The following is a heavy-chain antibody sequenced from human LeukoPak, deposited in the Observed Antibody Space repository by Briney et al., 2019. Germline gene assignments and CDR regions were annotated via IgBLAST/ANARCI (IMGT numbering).Heavy chain of an antibody. J-gene: IGHJ4*02. D-gene: IGHD4-17*01. CDR3: AKHFTFYGDSRGYYFDY. Sequence: PGGSLRLSCAASGFIFSSYAMSWVRQAPGKGLEWVSSIRGSGADTYYADSVKGRFTISRDNSKNTLSLHMNTLRAEDTAVYYCAKHFTFYGDSRGYYFDYWGQGALVTVSS. V-gene: IGHV3-23*01. CDR1: GFIFSSYA. CDR2: IRGSGADT.